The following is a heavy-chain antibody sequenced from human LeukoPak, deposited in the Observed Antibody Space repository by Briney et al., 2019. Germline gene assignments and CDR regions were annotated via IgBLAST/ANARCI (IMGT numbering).Heavy chain of an antibody. J-gene: IGHJ5*02. Sequence: SVKVSCKASGGTFSSYAISWVRQAPGQGLEWMGGIIPIFGTANYAQKFQGRVTITADESTSTAYMELSSLRSEDTAVYYCARTERYYGSQNWFDPWGQGTLVTVSS. CDR1: GGTFSSYA. D-gene: IGHD3-10*01. CDR3: ARTERYYGSQNWFDP. V-gene: IGHV1-69*13. CDR2: IIPIFGTA.